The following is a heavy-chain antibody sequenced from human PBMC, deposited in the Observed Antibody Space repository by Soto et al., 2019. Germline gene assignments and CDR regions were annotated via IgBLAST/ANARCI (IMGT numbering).Heavy chain of an antibody. D-gene: IGHD2-2*01. CDR3: ARGYCSSTSCYYNYYYYMDV. Sequence: GSLRLSCAASGFTFSSYSMNWVRQAPGKGLEWVSSISSSSSYIYYADSVKGRFTISRDNAKNSLYLQMNSLRAEDTAVYYCARGYCSSTSCYYNYYYYMDVWGKGTTVTVSS. CDR2: ISSSSSYI. V-gene: IGHV3-21*01. J-gene: IGHJ6*03. CDR1: GFTFSSYS.